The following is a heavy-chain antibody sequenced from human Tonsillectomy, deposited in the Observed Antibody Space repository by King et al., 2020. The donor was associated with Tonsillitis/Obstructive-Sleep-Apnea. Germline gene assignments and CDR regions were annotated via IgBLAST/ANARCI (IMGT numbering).Heavy chain of an antibody. CDR1: GFTFGDYA. V-gene: IGHV3-49*04. D-gene: IGHD1-26*01. Sequence: VQLVESGGGLVQPGRSLRLSCTASGFTFGDYAMSWVRQAPGKGLEWVGFIRSKAYGGTTEYAASVKGRFTISRDDSKSIAYLQMNSLKTEDTAVYYCSGSGRYYYYGMDVWGQGTTVTVSS. CDR2: IRSKAYGGTT. J-gene: IGHJ6*02. CDR3: SGSGRYYYYGMDV.